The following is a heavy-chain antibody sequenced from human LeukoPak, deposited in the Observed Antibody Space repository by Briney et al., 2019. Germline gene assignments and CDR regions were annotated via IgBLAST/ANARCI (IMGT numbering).Heavy chain of an antibody. CDR2: ISAYNGNT. CDR3: ARDDLSGGYYGSGSLSEGAFDI. CDR1: GYTFTSYG. V-gene: IGHV1-18*01. J-gene: IGHJ3*02. D-gene: IGHD3-10*01. Sequence: ASVKVSCKASGYTFTSYGISWVRQAPGQGLEWMGWISAYNGNTNYAQKLQGRVTMTTDTSTSTAYMELRSLRSDDTAVYYCARDDLSGGYYGSGSLSEGAFDIWGQGTMVTVSS.